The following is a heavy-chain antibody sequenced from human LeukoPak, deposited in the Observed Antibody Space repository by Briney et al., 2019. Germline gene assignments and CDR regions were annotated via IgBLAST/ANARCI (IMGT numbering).Heavy chain of an antibody. CDR1: GFTFSNYG. D-gene: IGHD3-9*01. V-gene: IGHV3-30*18. Sequence: GGSLRLSCAASGFTFSNYGMHWVRQAPGKALEWVAVISYDGSNKYYADSVKGRFTISRDNSKNTLYLQMNSLRAEDTAVYYCAKGLFDWQRYYYYYYGMDVWGKGTTVTVSS. CDR2: ISYDGSNK. J-gene: IGHJ6*04. CDR3: AKGLFDWQRYYYYYYGMDV.